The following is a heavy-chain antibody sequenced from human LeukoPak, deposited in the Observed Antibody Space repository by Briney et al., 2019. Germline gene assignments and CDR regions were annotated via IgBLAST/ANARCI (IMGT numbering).Heavy chain of an antibody. CDR2: IYYSGST. Sequence: PSETLSLTCTVSGGSISSSSYYWGWIRQPPGKGLEWIGSIYYSGSTYYSPSLKSRVTISVDTSKNQFSLKLSSVTAADTAVYYCARHHRHKAAAGTTSWFDPWGQGTLVTVSS. J-gene: IGHJ5*02. D-gene: IGHD6-13*01. CDR3: ARHHRHKAAAGTTSWFDP. CDR1: GGSISSSSYY. V-gene: IGHV4-39*01.